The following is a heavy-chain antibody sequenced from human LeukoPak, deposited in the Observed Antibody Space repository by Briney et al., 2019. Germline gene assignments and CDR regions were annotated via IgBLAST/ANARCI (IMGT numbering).Heavy chain of an antibody. CDR3: ARDSNTMISYFDY. CDR1: GGTFSSYA. D-gene: IGHD3-22*01. J-gene: IGHJ4*02. V-gene: IGHV1-69*13. CDR2: IIPIFGTA. Sequence: ASVKVSCKASGGTFSSYAISWVRQAPGQGLEWMGGIIPIFGTANYAQKFQGRVTITADESTSTAHMELSSLRPEDTAVYYCARDSNTMISYFDYWGQGTLVTVSS.